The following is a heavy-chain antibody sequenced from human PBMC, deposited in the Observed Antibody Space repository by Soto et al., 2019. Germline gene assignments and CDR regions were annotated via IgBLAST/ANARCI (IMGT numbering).Heavy chain of an antibody. CDR3: ARVGGITGATSVGT. V-gene: IGHV4-31*03. J-gene: IGHJ5*02. CDR2: MYYSGST. CDR1: GGSISSGDYH. D-gene: IGHD1-20*01. Sequence: QVQLQESGPGLVKPSQTLSLTCTVSGGSISSGDYHWSWIRQHPGKGLEWIGYMYYSGSTYYNPSLKSRVTISVDTSKNQFSLKLSSVTAADTAVYYCARVGGITGATSVGTWGQGTLVTVSS.